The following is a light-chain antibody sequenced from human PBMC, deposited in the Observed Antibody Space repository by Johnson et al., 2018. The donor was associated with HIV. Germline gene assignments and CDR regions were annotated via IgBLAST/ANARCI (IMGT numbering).Light chain of an antibody. J-gene: IGLJ1*01. CDR1: SSNIGSNP. Sequence: QSVLTQPPSASGTPGQRITISCSGSSSNIGSNPVNWYQQFPGTAPKLLIYDNDKRPSGIPARFSGSKSCTSATLDITGLQTGDEGDYYCGAWDSSLNAYVFGAGTKVTVL. V-gene: IGLV1-51*01. CDR2: DND. CDR3: GAWDSSLNAYV.